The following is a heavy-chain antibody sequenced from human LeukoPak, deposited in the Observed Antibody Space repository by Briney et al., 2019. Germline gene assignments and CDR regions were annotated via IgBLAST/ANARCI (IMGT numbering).Heavy chain of an antibody. CDR1: GFTFSSYS. CDR2: IKQDGSEK. V-gene: IGHV3-7*01. D-gene: IGHD3-22*01. J-gene: IGHJ4*02. Sequence: PGGSLRLSCAASGFTFSSYSMNWVRQAPGKGLEWVANIKQDGSEKYYVDSVKGRFTISRDNAKNSLYLQMNSLRAEDTAVYYCARSNYYDSSGYPGAFDYWGQGTLVTVSS. CDR3: ARSNYYDSSGYPGAFDY.